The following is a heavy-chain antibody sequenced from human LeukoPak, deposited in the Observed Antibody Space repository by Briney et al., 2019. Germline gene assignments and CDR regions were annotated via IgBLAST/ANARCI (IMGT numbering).Heavy chain of an antibody. CDR2: IKSKTDGGTT. J-gene: IGHJ3*02. Sequence: GGSLRLSCAASGFTFSNAWMSWVRQAPGKGLEWVGRIKSKTDGGTTDYAAPVKGRFTISRDDSKNTLYLQMNSLKTEDTAVYYCTTDIGGASDDAFDIWGQGTMVTVSS. CDR3: TTDIGGASDDAFDI. V-gene: IGHV3-15*01. D-gene: IGHD1-26*01. CDR1: GFTFSNAW.